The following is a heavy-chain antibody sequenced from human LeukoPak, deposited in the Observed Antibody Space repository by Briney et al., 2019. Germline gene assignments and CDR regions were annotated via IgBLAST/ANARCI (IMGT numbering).Heavy chain of an antibody. V-gene: IGHV4-39*07. CDR3: ARGFNFGAAAGLLIY. J-gene: IGHJ4*02. CDR1: GGSISSSSYY. CDR2: IYYSGST. D-gene: IGHD6-13*01. Sequence: SETLSLTCTVSGGSISSSSYYWGWIRQPPGKGLEWIGSIYYSGSTYYNPSLKSRVTISVDTSKNQFSLKVNSVIAADTAVYYCARGFNFGAAAGLLIYWGQGTLVTVSS.